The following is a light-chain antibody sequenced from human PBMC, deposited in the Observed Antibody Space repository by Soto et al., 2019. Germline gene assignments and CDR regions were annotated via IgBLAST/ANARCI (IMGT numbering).Light chain of an antibody. Sequence: QSALTQPASVSGSPGQSITISCTGTTSDVGGYDSVSWFQQHPAKAPKLMIYHVTDRPSGVSDRFSGSKSGNTASLTISGLRAEDEADYYCSSYTTNNTLVFGGGTMLTVL. V-gene: IGLV2-14*01. CDR3: SSYTTNNTLV. J-gene: IGLJ3*02. CDR1: TSDVGGYDS. CDR2: HVT.